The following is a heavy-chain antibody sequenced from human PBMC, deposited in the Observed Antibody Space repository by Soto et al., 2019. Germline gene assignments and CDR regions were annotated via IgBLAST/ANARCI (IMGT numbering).Heavy chain of an antibody. Sequence: EVQLVESGGGLVQPGGSLRLSCAASGFTFSSYWMTWVRQAPGKGLEWVANIKEDGGLKYYVDSVSGRFTISRDNTKNSLYLQMDSLRAEDTAVYYCARDWNYHDGSGNFYDAFDIWGQGTMVTVSS. D-gene: IGHD3-22*01. CDR2: IKEDGGLK. CDR3: ARDWNYHDGSGNFYDAFDI. CDR1: GFTFSSYW. J-gene: IGHJ3*02. V-gene: IGHV3-7*05.